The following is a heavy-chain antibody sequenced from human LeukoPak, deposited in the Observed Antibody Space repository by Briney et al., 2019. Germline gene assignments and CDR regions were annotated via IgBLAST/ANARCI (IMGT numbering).Heavy chain of an antibody. CDR1: GFTFSAYA. CDR3: ARDPNGDYIGAFDM. CDR2: IRGGGTSE. J-gene: IGHJ3*02. V-gene: IGHV3-23*01. Sequence: PGGSLSLSCTASGFTFSAYAMRWVRQAPGKGPEWVSAIRGGGTSEFYADSVKGRFRISRDNSKDTLFLQMNSLRAEDTAVYYCARDPNGDYIGAFDMWGPGTMVTVSS. D-gene: IGHD4-17*01.